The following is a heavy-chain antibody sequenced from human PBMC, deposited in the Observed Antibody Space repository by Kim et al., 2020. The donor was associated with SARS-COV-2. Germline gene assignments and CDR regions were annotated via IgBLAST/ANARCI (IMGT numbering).Heavy chain of an antibody. CDR2: INAGNGNT. D-gene: IGHD3-22*01. Sequence: ASVKVSCKASGYTFTSYAMHWVRQAPGQRLEWMGWINAGNGNTKYSQKFQGRVTITRDTSASTAYMELSSLRSEDTAVYYCARVHSLSRGVGPGYWGQGTLVTVSS. CDR3: ARVHSLSRGVGPGY. J-gene: IGHJ4*02. CDR1: GYTFTSYA. V-gene: IGHV1-3*01.